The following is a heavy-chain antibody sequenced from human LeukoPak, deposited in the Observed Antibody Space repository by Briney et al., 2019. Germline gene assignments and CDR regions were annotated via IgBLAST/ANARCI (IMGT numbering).Heavy chain of an antibody. J-gene: IGHJ6*02. CDR2: ISSSSSYI. V-gene: IGHV3-21*01. D-gene: IGHD5-12*01. CDR3: ARDQDSGYDYNYHYGMDV. Sequence: LRLSCAASGFTFSSYSMNWVRQAPGKGLEGVSSISSSSSYIYYADSVKGRFTISRDNAKNSLYLQMNSLRAEDTAVYYCARDQDSGYDYNYHYGMDVWGQGTTVTVSS. CDR1: GFTFSSYS.